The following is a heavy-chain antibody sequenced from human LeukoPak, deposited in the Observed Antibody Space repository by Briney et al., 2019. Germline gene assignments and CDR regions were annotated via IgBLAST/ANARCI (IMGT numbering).Heavy chain of an antibody. CDR1: GGSISSYY. J-gene: IGHJ4*02. V-gene: IGHV4-59*01. Sequence: SETLSLTCTVSGGSISSYYWSWIRQPPGKGLEWIGYIYYSGSTNYNPSLKSRVTISVDTSKNQFSLKLSSVTAADTAVYYCAREADIVVVVAALSYFDYWGQGTLVTVSS. CDR2: IYYSGST. CDR3: AREADIVVVVAALSYFDY. D-gene: IGHD2-15*01.